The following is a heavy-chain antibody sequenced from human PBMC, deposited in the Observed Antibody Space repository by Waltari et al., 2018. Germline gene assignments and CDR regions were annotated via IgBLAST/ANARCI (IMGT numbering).Heavy chain of an antibody. V-gene: IGHV3-30-3*01. CDR3: AREHRAIDY. J-gene: IGHJ4*02. CDR2: RSYDGGNE. D-gene: IGHD2-21*01. CDR1: GFTFSSYA. Sequence: QVQLVESGGGVVQPGRSLRLSCAASGFTFSSYAMHWVRQAPGKGLEEGAGRSYDGGNEYSADSVKDRFTISRDNSKNTLYLQMNSLRAEDTAVYYCAREHRAIDYWGQGTLVTVSS.